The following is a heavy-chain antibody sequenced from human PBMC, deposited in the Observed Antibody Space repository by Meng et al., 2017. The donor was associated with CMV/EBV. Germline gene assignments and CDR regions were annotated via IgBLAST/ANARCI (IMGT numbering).Heavy chain of an antibody. CDR1: GFTFSGYG. Sequence: GESLKISCAASGFTFSGYGMHWVRQAPGKGLEWVAFIRYDGSNKYYADSVKGRFTISRDNSKNTLYLQMNSLRAEDTAVYYCAKDRKRYCSSTSCYLGTFDYWGQGTLVTVSS. D-gene: IGHD2-2*01. V-gene: IGHV3-30*02. CDR2: IRYDGSNK. CDR3: AKDRKRYCSSTSCYLGTFDY. J-gene: IGHJ4*02.